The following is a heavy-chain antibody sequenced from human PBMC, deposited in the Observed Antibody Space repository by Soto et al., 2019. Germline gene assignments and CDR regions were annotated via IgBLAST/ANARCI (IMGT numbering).Heavy chain of an antibody. CDR2: ISFDGSNN. CDR1: GFSFSTFE. Sequence: QVQLVESGGGVVQPGRSLRISCAASGFSFSTFEMHWVRQAPGKGLEGVAAISFDGSNNYYADSVRGRFASSRDNSENTLYLQMNSLRAEDTAVYYCTRVRYSGGYLDYWGQGTLVTVSS. CDR3: TRVRYSGGYLDY. V-gene: IGHV3-30*09. D-gene: IGHD1-26*01. J-gene: IGHJ4*02.